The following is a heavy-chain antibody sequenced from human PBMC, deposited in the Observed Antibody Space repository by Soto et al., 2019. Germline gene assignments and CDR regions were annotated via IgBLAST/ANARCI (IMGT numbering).Heavy chain of an antibody. J-gene: IGHJ6*03. V-gene: IGHV3-66*01. D-gene: IGHD2-15*01. CDR2: IYSGGST. CDR1: GFTVSSNY. Sequence: GGSLRLSCAASGFTVSSNYMSWVRQAPGKGLEWVSVIYSGGSTYYADSVKGRFTISRDNSKNTLYLRMNSLRAEDTAVYYCARYIGYCSGGSCYSEDYYYYMDVWGKGTTVTVSS. CDR3: ARYIGYCSGGSCYSEDYYYYMDV.